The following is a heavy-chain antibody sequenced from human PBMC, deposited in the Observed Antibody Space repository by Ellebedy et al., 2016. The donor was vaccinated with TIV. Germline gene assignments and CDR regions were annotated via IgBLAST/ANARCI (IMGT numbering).Heavy chain of an antibody. J-gene: IGHJ4*02. CDR2: INHTGST. CDR1: AGSFSGYY. Sequence: SETLSLXXAVYAGSFSGYYWSWIRQPPGKGLEWIGEINHTGSTNYNPSLKSRVTMSVDTSKNQFSLKLSSVTAADTAVYYCARGRQYYDTSGYYLNYWGQGTRVTVSS. V-gene: IGHV4-34*01. D-gene: IGHD3-22*01. CDR3: ARGRQYYDTSGYYLNY.